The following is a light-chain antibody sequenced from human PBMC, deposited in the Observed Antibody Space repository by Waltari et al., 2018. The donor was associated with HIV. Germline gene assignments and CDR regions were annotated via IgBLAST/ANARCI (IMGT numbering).Light chain of an antibody. CDR1: SNDIAAPKF. V-gene: IGLV2-8*01. J-gene: IGLJ2*01. Sequence: QSALTQPPSASGSPGQSVTIPCTGNSNDIAAPKFVSWSHHPPGKAPPLIISDVNKRPSGVPNRFSGSKSGNTASLTVSGLQAEDEATYYCSSDGGTSAGGSRKFYVIFGGGTKLTVL. CDR3: SSDGGTSAGGSRKFYVI. CDR2: DVN.